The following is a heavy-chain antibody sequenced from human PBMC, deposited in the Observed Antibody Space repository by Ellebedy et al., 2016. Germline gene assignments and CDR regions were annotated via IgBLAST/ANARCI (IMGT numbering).Heavy chain of an antibody. CDR1: GIAFSDFF. CDR2: ISAGGETT. Sequence: GESLKISXAASGIAFSDFFMSWVRRAPGKGLEWVATISAGGETTYFADSMRGRFTVSRDNSRSTLYLHMNSLRVDDTAVYYCRPGHYANLWGHGTLVTVSS. J-gene: IGHJ5*02. D-gene: IGHD4-17*01. CDR3: RPGHYANL. V-gene: IGHV3-23*01.